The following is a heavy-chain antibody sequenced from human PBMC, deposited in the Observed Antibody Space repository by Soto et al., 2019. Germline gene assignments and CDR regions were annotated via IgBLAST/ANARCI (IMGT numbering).Heavy chain of an antibody. CDR1: GVSISSADFF. J-gene: IGHJ4*02. D-gene: IGHD3-10*01. V-gene: IGHV4-30-4*01. CDR2: IYYSATT. Sequence: SETLSLTCTASGVSISSADFFWTWLPQPPGKGLDWLVYIYYSATTYYNPSLKVPLIISKDTTTNQFPLNLNSVTAEDTAVYFCAREPYLPMARNDFWGQGAKVTVSS. CDR3: AREPYLPMARNDF.